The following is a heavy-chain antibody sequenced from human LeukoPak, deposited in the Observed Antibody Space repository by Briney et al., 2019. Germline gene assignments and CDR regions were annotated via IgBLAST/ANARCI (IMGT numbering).Heavy chain of an antibody. J-gene: IGHJ6*03. Sequence: SETLSLTCTASGDSINNGGYYWSWIRQPPGKGLEWIGYIYHSGSAYYNPSLKSRVTISVDRSKNQFSLKLSSVTAADTAVYYCARGIPAAMVMDVWGKGTTVIVSS. V-gene: IGHV4-30-2*01. CDR1: GDSINNGGYY. CDR3: ARGIPAAMVMDV. D-gene: IGHD2-2*01. CDR2: IYHSGSA.